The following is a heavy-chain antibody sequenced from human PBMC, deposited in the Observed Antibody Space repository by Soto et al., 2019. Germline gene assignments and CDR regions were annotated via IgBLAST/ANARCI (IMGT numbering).Heavy chain of an antibody. CDR2: IYYSGST. D-gene: IGHD2-2*01. CDR1: GSSIPSYY. V-gene: IGHV4-59*08. CDR3: ARHVRYCSSTSCYAGDAFDI. Sequence: SETLSLTCTFAGSSIPSYYWSWIRQPPGKGLEWIGYIYYSGSTNYNPSLKSRVTISVDTSKNQFSLKLSSVTAADTAVYYCARHVRYCSSTSCYAGDAFDIWGQGTMVT. J-gene: IGHJ3*02.